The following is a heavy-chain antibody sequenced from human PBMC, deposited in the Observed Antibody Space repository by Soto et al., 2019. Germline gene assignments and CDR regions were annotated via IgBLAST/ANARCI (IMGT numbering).Heavy chain of an antibody. CDR3: ASGGGNSPGPFFPVVY. J-gene: IGHJ4*02. D-gene: IGHD2-21*02. Sequence: ASVKVSCKASGYTFTSYAMHWVRQAPGQRLEWLGWINAGNGNTKYSQKFQGRVTITRDTSASTAYMQLSSLRSEETAVSYCASGGGNSPGPFFPVVYWGQGTLVTVSS. CDR2: INAGNGNT. CDR1: GYTFTSYA. V-gene: IGHV1-3*01.